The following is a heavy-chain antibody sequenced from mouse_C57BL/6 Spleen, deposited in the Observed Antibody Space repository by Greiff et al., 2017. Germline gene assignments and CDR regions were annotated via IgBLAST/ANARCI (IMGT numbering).Heavy chain of an antibody. D-gene: IGHD1-1*01. CDR2: IDPETGGT. CDR1: GYTFTDYE. J-gene: IGHJ1*03. Sequence: VQLQQSGAELVRPGASVTLSCKASGYTFTDYEMHWVKQTPVHGLEWIGAIDPETGGTAYNQKFKGKAILTADKSSSTAYMELRSLTSEDSAVYYCTPYGSGRYFDVWGTGTTVTVSS. CDR3: TPYGSGRYFDV. V-gene: IGHV1-15*01.